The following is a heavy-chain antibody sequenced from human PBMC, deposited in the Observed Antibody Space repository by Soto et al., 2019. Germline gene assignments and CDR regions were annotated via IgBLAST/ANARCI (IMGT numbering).Heavy chain of an antibody. Sequence: GWSLRLSCASSVFTFINYAMTWVRQGPGKGLEWVSAISGSGGSAYYADSVKGRFTISRDNSKNALYLQMNSLRADDSGVYYCAKDPYSGVLVPVAIGFDPWGPGTLVTVSS. CDR3: AKDPYSGVLVPVAIGFDP. CDR1: VFTFINYA. V-gene: IGHV3-23*01. J-gene: IGHJ5*02. CDR2: ISGSGGSA. D-gene: IGHD2-2*01.